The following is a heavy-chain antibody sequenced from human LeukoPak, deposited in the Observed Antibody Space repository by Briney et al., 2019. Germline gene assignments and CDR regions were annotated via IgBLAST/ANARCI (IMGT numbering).Heavy chain of an antibody. D-gene: IGHD5-18*01. J-gene: IGHJ6*03. CDR1: APTLTSTS. CDR2: ISSSSSYI. CDR3: ARDTGDTALVLYYYYYYMDV. Sequence: GPSHTPSRAPAAPTLTSTSTNSARHEARNGLGCVSSISSSSSYIYYADSVKGRFTISRDNAKNSLYLQMNSLRAEDTAVYYCARDTGDTALVLYYYYYYMDVCGEGTTGTVS. V-gene: IGHV3-21*01.